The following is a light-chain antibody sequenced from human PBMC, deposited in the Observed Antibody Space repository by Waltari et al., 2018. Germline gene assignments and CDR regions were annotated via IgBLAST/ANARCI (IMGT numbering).Light chain of an antibody. CDR1: SSDVGFFNY. Sequence: QSALTQPASVSGSPGQSITISCTGSSSDVGFFNYVSWSQQHPGKAPKLMIYDVSKRPSGVPNRFSGSTSGNTASLTISGLQAEDEADYYCNSYAGSSSWVFGGGTKLTVL. CDR3: NSYAGSSSWV. J-gene: IGLJ3*02. V-gene: IGLV2-14*01. CDR2: DVS.